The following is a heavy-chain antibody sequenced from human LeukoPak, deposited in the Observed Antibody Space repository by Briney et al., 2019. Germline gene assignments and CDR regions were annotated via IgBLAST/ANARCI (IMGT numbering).Heavy chain of an antibody. CDR3: ARQDTAMVPSYYYYGMDV. CDR1: GGTFSSYA. CDR2: XXXIFGIA. Sequence: GSSVKVSCKASGGTFSSYAISWVRQAPGQGLEWXXXXXXIFGIANYAQRFQGRVTITADKSTSTAYMELSSLRSEDTAVYYCARQDTAMVPSYYYYGMDVWGQGTTVTVSS. J-gene: IGHJ6*02. D-gene: IGHD5-18*01. V-gene: IGHV1-69*17.